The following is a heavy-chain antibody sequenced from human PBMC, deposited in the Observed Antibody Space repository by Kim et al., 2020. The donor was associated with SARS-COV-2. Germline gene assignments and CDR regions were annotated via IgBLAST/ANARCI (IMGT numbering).Heavy chain of an antibody. V-gene: IGHV3-21*01. CDR2: ISSSSSYI. CDR3: ARVFCGGDCKQAIFDY. CDR1: GFTFSSYS. Sequence: GGSLRLSCAASGFTFSSYSMNWVRQAPGKGLEWVSSISSSSSYIYYADSVKGRFTISRDNAKNSLYLQMNSLRAEDTAVYYCARVFCGGDCKQAIFDYWGQGTLVTVSS. D-gene: IGHD2-21*02. J-gene: IGHJ4*02.